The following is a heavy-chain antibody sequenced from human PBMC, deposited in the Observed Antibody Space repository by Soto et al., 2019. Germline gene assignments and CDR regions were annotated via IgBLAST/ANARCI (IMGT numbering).Heavy chain of an antibody. J-gene: IGHJ6*02. D-gene: IGHD2-2*01. CDR2: IYPGDSDT. CDR3: ARHIGTTSSTRKPYGMDV. V-gene: IGHV5-51*01. Sequence: GESLQITYKASGYIVTSYWIGWVRQMPGKGLEWMGIIYPGDSDTRYSPSFQGQVTISADKSISTAYLQWSSLKASATAMYYCARHIGTTSSTRKPYGMDVWGQGTTVTVSS. CDR1: GYIVTSYW.